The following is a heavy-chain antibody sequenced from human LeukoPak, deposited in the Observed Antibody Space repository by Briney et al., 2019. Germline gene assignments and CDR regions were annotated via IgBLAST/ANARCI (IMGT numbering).Heavy chain of an antibody. CDR2: IDYSGGST. D-gene: IGHD3-22*01. Sequence: GGSLRLSCTASGFTLSSYEMSWIRQAPGKGLEWVSSIDYSGGSTHYADSVMGRFTISRDNSKNTLYLQMNSLRAEDTAVYYCAKVVDYYDSLDYFDYWGQGTLVTVSS. V-gene: IGHV3-23*01. CDR3: AKVVDYYDSLDYFDY. CDR1: GFTLSSYE. J-gene: IGHJ4*02.